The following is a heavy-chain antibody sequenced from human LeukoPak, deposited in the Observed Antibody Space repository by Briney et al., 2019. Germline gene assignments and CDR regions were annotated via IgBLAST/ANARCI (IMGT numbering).Heavy chain of an antibody. J-gene: IGHJ6*03. Sequence: ASVKVSCKASGYTFTGYYMHWVRQAPGQGLEWMGRINPNSGGTNYAQKFQGRVTMTTDTSTSTAYMELRSLRSDDTAVYYCARLRGGKQLDYYYYMDVWGKGTTVTVSS. CDR1: GYTFTGYY. D-gene: IGHD6-13*01. CDR2: INPNSGGT. V-gene: IGHV1-2*06. CDR3: ARLRGGKQLDYYYYMDV.